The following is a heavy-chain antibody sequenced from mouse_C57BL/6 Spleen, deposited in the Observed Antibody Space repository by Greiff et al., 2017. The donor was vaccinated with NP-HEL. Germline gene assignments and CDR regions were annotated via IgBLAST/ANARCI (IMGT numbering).Heavy chain of an antibody. V-gene: IGHV1-15*01. Sequence: QVHVKQSGAELVRPGASVTLSCKASGYTFTDYEMHWVKQTPVHGLEWIGAIDPETGGTAYNQKFKGKAILTADKSSSTAYMELRSLTSEDSAVYYCTRWTTVVATGDYWGQGTTLTVSS. D-gene: IGHD1-1*01. CDR2: IDPETGGT. J-gene: IGHJ2*01. CDR3: TRWTTVVATGDY. CDR1: GYTFTDYE.